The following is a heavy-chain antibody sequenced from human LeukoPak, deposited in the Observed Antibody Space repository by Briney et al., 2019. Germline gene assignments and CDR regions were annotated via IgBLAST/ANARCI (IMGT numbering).Heavy chain of an antibody. V-gene: IGHV4-31*03. Sequence: SETLSLTCNVSGGSISDNDYSWDWIRQHPGKGLEWIGYIYSGSTYYNPSLKSRVTISVDTSKNQFSLKLSSVTAADTAVYYCAREWFGELLGYYYYYGMDVWGQGTTVTVSS. CDR3: AREWFGELLGYYYYYGMDV. J-gene: IGHJ6*02. CDR1: GGSISDNDYS. D-gene: IGHD3-10*01. CDR2: IYSGST.